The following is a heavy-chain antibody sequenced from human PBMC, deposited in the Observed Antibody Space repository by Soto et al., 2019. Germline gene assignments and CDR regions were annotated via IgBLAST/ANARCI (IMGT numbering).Heavy chain of an antibody. J-gene: IGHJ3*02. CDR2: INAGNGNT. D-gene: IGHD6-6*01. Sequence: ASVKVSCKASGYTFTSYAMHWVRQAPGQRLEWMGWINAGNGNTKYSQKFQGRVTITRDTSASTAYMELSSLRSEDTAVYYCARGDIGSSGQFGAFDIWGQGTMVTVSS. V-gene: IGHV1-3*01. CDR1: GYTFTSYA. CDR3: ARGDIGSSGQFGAFDI.